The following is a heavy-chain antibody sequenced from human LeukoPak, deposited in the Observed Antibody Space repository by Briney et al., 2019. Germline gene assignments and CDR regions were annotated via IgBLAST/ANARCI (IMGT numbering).Heavy chain of an antibody. CDR1: GFTFSSYS. CDR3: ARPMRDTIFGVVITVSD. CDR2: IISSSSYI. D-gene: IGHD3-3*01. V-gene: IGHV3-21*01. Sequence: GGSLRLFCAASGFTFSSYSMNWVRQAPGRGREWVSSIISSSSYIYYADSVKGRFTISRDNAKNSLYLQMNSLRAEDAAVYYCARPMRDTIFGVVITVSDWGQGTLVTVSS. J-gene: IGHJ4*02.